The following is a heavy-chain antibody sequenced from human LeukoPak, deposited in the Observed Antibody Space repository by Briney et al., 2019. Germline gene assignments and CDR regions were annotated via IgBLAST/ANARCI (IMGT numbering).Heavy chain of an antibody. CDR3: VKLSTGLHP. V-gene: IGHV3-64D*06. D-gene: IGHD2-21*01. CDR1: GFTFSTSA. CDR2: ISSNGGTT. Sequence: PGGSLRLSCSASGFTFSTSAMHWVRQAPGKGLECVSAISSNGGTTYYADSVKGRFTISRDNSMNTLYLQMSSLRAEDTAVYYCVKLSTGLHPWGQGTLVTVSS. J-gene: IGHJ5*02.